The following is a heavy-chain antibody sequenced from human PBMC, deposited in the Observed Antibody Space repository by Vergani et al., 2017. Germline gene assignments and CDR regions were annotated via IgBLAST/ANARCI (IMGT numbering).Heavy chain of an antibody. J-gene: IGHJ1*01. V-gene: IGHV5-10-1*01. D-gene: IGHD3-22*01. Sequence: VQLVQSGAEVKKPGASVKVSCKASGYSFTSNWISWVRQKPGKGLEWMGKIDPSDSYTNYSPSFQGHVTISADKSISTAYLQLSSLKASDTAMYYCASLDSSGYYSAEYFQHWGQGTLVTVSS. CDR1: GYSFTSNW. CDR2: IDPSDSYT. CDR3: ASLDSSGYYSAEYFQH.